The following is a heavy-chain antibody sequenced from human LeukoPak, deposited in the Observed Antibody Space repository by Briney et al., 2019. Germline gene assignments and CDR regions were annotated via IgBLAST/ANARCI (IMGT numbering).Heavy chain of an antibody. J-gene: IGHJ4*02. Sequence: PGRSLRLSCAASGFTFDDYAMHWVRQAPGKGLEWVSGISWNSGSIGYADSVKGRFTISRDNAKNSLYLQMNSLRAEDTAVYYCARDLRGGSGYSTGWYEVSDYWGQGTLVTVSS. CDR1: GFTFDDYA. CDR2: ISWNSGSI. D-gene: IGHD6-19*01. CDR3: ARDLRGGSGYSTGWYEVSDY. V-gene: IGHV3-9*01.